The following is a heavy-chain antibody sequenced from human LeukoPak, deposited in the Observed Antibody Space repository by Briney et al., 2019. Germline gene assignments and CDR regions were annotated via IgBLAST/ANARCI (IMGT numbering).Heavy chain of an antibody. D-gene: IGHD3-9*01. Sequence: ASVKVSCRTSGYSFTNNYMHWVRHAPGQGLEWMGIINPSGGNTNCAQKFQGRVTLTRDTSTTTVYMELSSLRSEDTAVYYCARDQGLTGYFDYWGQGTLVTVSS. CDR3: ARDQGLTGYFDY. J-gene: IGHJ4*02. CDR1: GYSFTNNY. V-gene: IGHV1-46*01. CDR2: INPSGGNT.